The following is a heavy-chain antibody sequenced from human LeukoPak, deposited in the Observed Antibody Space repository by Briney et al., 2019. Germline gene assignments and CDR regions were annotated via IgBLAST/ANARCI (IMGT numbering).Heavy chain of an antibody. CDR2: IRYDGSNK. J-gene: IGHJ5*02. CDR3: AKDQGEGFGELLA. D-gene: IGHD3-10*01. V-gene: IGHV3-30*02. CDR1: GFSFSNYG. Sequence: PGGSLRLSCAASGFSFSNYGMHWVRQAPGKGLEWVAFIRYDGSNKYYVDSVKGRFTISRDNSKNTLYLQMNSLRAEDTAVYYCAKDQGEGFGELLAWGQGTLVTVSS.